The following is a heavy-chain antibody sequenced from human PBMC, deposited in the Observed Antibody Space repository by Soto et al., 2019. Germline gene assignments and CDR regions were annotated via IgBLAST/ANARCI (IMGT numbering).Heavy chain of an antibody. J-gene: IGHJ4*02. CDR3: ARGSYGDSY. V-gene: IGHV4-59*01. CDR1: GGSINSYY. Sequence: QVQLQESGPGLVKPSETLSLTCTVSGGSINSYYWSWIRQPPGKGLEWIGYIYYSGSTNYNPSLKSRVTISVDTSKKQFSLKLTSVTAADTAVYYCARGSYGDSYWGQGTLVTVSS. CDR2: IYYSGST. D-gene: IGHD4-17*01.